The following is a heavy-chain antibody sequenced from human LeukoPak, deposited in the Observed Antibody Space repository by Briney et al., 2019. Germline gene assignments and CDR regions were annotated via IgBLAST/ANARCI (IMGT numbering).Heavy chain of an antibody. CDR3: ARDGGYSYGYIPFDY. D-gene: IGHD5-18*01. CDR1: GYTFTGYY. Sequence: ASVKVSCKASGYTFTGYYMHWVRQAPGQGLEWMGWINPNSGSTNYAQKFQGRVTMTRDTSISTAYMELSRLRSDDTAVYYCARDGGYSYGYIPFDYWGQGTLVTVSS. CDR2: INPNSGST. V-gene: IGHV1-2*02. J-gene: IGHJ4*02.